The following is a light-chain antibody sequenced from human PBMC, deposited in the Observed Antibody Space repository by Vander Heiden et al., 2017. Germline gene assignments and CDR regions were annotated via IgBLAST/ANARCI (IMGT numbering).Light chain of an antibody. J-gene: IGKJ2*01. Sequence: DIQMTQSPSTLSASVGDRVTITCRASQSISTWLAWYQQKPGKAPKLLIYDASTLESGDPSRFSGSGSGTEFTLTISSLQPADFATYYCQQYNSRPDTFGQGTKLDIK. CDR3: QQYNSRPDT. CDR2: DAS. CDR1: QSISTW. V-gene: IGKV1-5*01.